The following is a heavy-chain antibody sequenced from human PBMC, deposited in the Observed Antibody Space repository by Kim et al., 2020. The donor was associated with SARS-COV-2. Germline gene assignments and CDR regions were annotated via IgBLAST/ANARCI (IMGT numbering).Heavy chain of an antibody. CDR3: AKDSGTYYYGSGRLLIYGMDV. Sequence: GGSLRLSCAASGFTFSSYAMSWVRQAPGKGLEWVSAISGSGGSTYYADSVKGRFTISRDNSKNTLYLQMNSLRAEDTAVYYCAKDSGTYYYGSGRLLIYGMDVWGQGTTVTVSS. D-gene: IGHD3-10*01. CDR1: GFTFSSYA. CDR2: ISGSGGST. V-gene: IGHV3-23*01. J-gene: IGHJ6*02.